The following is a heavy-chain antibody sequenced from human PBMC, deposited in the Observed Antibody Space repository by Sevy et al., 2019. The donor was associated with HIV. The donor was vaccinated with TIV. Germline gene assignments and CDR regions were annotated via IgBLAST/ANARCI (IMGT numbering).Heavy chain of an antibody. V-gene: IGHV3-23*01. Sequence: GGSLRLSCAASGFTFSSYAMSWVRQAPGKGLEWVSGISGSGGSTYYADSVKGRFTISRDNSKNTLYLQMNSLRAEDKAVYYCAKESPASYYYGSGTYPEGWGQGTLVTISS. CDR3: AKESPASYYYGSGTYPEG. D-gene: IGHD3-10*01. CDR1: GFTFSSYA. J-gene: IGHJ4*02. CDR2: ISGSGGST.